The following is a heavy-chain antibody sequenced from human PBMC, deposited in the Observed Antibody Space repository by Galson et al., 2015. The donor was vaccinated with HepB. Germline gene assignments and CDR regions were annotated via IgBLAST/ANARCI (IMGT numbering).Heavy chain of an antibody. CDR1: GFTFSDYY. V-gene: IGHV3-11*06. CDR2: ISSSSSYT. D-gene: IGHD4-17*01. CDR3: ARLPANDYGDYGSRDY. Sequence: SLRLSCAASGFTFSDYYMSWIRQAPGKGLEWVSYISSSSSYTNYADSVKGRFTISRDNAKNSLYLQMNSLRAEDTAVYYCARLPANDYGDYGSRDYWGQGTLFTVSS. J-gene: IGHJ4*02.